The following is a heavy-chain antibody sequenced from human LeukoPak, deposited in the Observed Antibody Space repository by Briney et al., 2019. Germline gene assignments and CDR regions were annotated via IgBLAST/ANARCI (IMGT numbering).Heavy chain of an antibody. Sequence: PGGSLRLSCEASGFSFSSYSMSWVRQAPGKGLQWVSSISSSGTYTHYTDSVKGRFSISRDNAKNSLHLQLNSLRAEDTAVYYCARAPRYDSNGYYPYYFDYWGQGTLVTASS. CDR3: ARAPRYDSNGYYPYYFDY. CDR2: ISSSGTYT. J-gene: IGHJ4*02. D-gene: IGHD3-22*01. CDR1: GFSFSSYS. V-gene: IGHV3-21*01.